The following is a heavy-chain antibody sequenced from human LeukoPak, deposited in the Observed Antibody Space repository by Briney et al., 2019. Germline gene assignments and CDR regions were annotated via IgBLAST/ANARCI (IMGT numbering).Heavy chain of an antibody. CDR2: ISYDGSNK. D-gene: IGHD6-19*01. V-gene: IGHV3-30-3*01. CDR1: GFTFSSYA. Sequence: PGRSLRLSCAASGFTFSSYAMHWVRQAPGKGLEWVAVISYDGSNKYYADSVKGRFTISRDNSKNTLYLQMNSLRAEDTAVYYCARDRPARMAVAGLSYWGQGTLVTVSS. CDR3: ARDRPARMAVAGLSY. J-gene: IGHJ4*02.